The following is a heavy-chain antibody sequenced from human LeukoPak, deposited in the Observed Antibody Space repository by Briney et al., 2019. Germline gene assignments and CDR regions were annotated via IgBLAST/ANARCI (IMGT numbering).Heavy chain of an antibody. J-gene: IGHJ4*02. Sequence: SETLSLTCTVSGGSISSYYGSWIRQPAGKGLEWIGRIYTSGSTDYNPSLKSRVTMSVDTSKNRFSLNLNSVTAADTAVYYCARGSTGNFDYWGQGTLVTVSS. CDR3: ARGSTGNFDY. CDR1: GGSISSYY. D-gene: IGHD7-27*01. V-gene: IGHV4-4*07. CDR2: IYTSGST.